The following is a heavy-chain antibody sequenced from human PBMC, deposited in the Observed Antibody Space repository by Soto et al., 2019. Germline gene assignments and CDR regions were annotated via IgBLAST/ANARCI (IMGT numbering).Heavy chain of an antibody. Sequence: GGSLRLSCAASGFTFDDYTMHWVRQAPGKGLEWVSLISWDGGSTYYADSVKGRFTISRDNSKNSLYLQMNSLRTEDTALYYCAKDSRYCSSTSCYDRQKNYGMDVWGQGTTVTVSS. CDR2: ISWDGGST. J-gene: IGHJ6*02. CDR3: AKDSRYCSSTSCYDRQKNYGMDV. V-gene: IGHV3-43*01. CDR1: GFTFDDYT. D-gene: IGHD2-2*01.